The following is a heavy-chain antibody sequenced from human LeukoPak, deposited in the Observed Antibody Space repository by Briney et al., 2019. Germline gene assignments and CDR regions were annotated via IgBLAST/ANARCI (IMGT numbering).Heavy chain of an antibody. CDR3: ASFLVKQWLLPFDY. CDR2: VNHSGGT. D-gene: IGHD6-19*01. V-gene: IGHV4-34*01. Sequence: PSETLSLTCGAYGGSFSGYYWTWIRQPPGKGLEWIGEVNHSGGTNYNPSLKSRVTISVDTSKNQFSLKVRSVTAADTAVYYCASFLVKQWLLPFDYWGQGTLVTVSS. CDR1: GGSFSGYY. J-gene: IGHJ4*02.